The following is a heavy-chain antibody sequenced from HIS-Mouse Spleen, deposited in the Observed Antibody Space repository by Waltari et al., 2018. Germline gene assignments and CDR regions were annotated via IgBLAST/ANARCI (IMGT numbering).Heavy chain of an antibody. J-gene: IGHJ5*02. CDR3: ARDVDEYSSSSWFDP. D-gene: IGHD6-6*01. CDR1: GYSISSGYY. V-gene: IGHV4-38-2*02. Sequence: QVQLQESGPGLVKPSETLSLTCTVSGYSISSGYYWGWIRQPPGKGLEWIGSIYHGGSTSYNPSLKSRVTISVDTSKNQFSLKLSSVTAADTAVYYCARDVDEYSSSSWFDPWGQGTLVTVSS. CDR2: IYHGGST.